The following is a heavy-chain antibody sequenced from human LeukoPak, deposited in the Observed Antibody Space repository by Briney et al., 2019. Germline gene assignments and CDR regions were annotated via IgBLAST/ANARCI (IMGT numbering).Heavy chain of an antibody. J-gene: IGHJ6*02. CDR1: GFAFSNYA. Sequence: GGSLRLSCAASGFAFSNYAMSWVRQAPDKGLEWVSVISGSGTDIYYADSVKGRFTVSRDNSKSILYLQLNSLRADDTATYYCAKGKDGYYYHGVDVWGQGTTVTVSS. D-gene: IGHD5-24*01. CDR3: AKGKDGYYYHGVDV. CDR2: ISGSGTDI. V-gene: IGHV3-23*01.